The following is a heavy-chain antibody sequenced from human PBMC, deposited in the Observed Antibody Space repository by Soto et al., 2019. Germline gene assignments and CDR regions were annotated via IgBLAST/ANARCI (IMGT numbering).Heavy chain of an antibody. J-gene: IGHJ4*02. D-gene: IGHD2-15*01. CDR3: ARGRGCCGGSCYPHLGY. CDR1: GGSFSGYY. CDR2: INHSGST. V-gene: IGHV4-34*01. Sequence: QVQLQQWGAGLLKPSETLSLTCAVYGGSFSGYYWSWIRQPPGKGLEWIGEINHSGSTNYNPSLKSRVTISVDTSKNQFSLKLSSVTAADTAVYYCARGRGCCGGSCYPHLGYWGQGTLVTVSS.